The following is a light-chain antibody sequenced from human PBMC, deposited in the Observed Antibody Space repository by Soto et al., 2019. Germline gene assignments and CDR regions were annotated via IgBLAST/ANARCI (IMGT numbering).Light chain of an antibody. V-gene: IGKV1-5*01. J-gene: IGKJ2*03. CDR3: QQYTSFPYS. CDR1: QSISSW. CDR2: DAS. Sequence: DIQMTQSPSTLSASVGDRVTITCRASQSISSWLAWYQQKPGKAPKLLIYDASSLESGVPSRFSGSGSGTEFTLTISSLQPDDFATYYCQQYTSFPYSFGQGTKLEIK.